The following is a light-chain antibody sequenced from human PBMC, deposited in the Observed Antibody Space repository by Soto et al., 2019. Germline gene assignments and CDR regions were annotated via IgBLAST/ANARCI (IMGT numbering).Light chain of an antibody. V-gene: IGKV1-39*01. CDR1: QNIGIY. CDR2: GES. Sequence: DIQMSQSPPSLSASVGDRVTITCRASQNIGIYLNWYQQKPGKAPNLLIYGESNLQTGVPSRFSASGSGTDFSLAISSLQPEDFATYYCQQSYNSPWTLGQGTKVDIK. CDR3: QQSYNSPWT. J-gene: IGKJ1*01.